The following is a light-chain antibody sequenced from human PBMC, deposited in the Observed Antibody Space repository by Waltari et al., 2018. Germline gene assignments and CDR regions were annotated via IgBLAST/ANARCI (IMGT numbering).Light chain of an antibody. V-gene: IGKV1-5*03. Sequence: QMTQSPSTLSASVGDRVTLTCRASQGIGRWLAWYQQKPGKTPDLLIYKASILERGVPSRFSGSGSGTEFTLTITGLQPLDVATYYCQEYDSHWSFGQGTKVEIK. CDR3: QEYDSHWS. J-gene: IGKJ1*01. CDR1: QGIGRW. CDR2: KAS.